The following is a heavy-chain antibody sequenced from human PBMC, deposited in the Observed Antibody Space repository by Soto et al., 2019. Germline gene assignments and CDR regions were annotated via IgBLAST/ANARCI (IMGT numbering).Heavy chain of an antibody. CDR2: IYYSGST. J-gene: IGHJ4*02. Sequence: QVQLQESGPGLVKPSQTLSLTCTVSGTSISSGGYYWSWIRQLPGKDLEWIGYIYYSGSTLYNPSLKSRITISVDTSKNQFSLNLSSVTAADTAVYYCARDRSPGRAFYWGQRILVTVSS. V-gene: IGHV4-31*03. D-gene: IGHD1-26*01. CDR1: GTSISSGGYY. CDR3: ARDRSPGRAFY.